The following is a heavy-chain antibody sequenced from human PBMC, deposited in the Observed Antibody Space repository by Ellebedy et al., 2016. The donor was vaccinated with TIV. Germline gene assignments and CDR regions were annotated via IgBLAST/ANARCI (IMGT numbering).Heavy chain of an antibody. V-gene: IGHV3-53*01. Sequence: GESLKISCAASGFIVSSYYMIWVRQAPGKGLEWVSVIYGGDRTSYADSVTGRFTVSRDNSKNTLYLQMNSLRADDTAVYFCASSVTTPGAFDYWGQGLLVTVSS. CDR1: GFIVSSYY. J-gene: IGHJ4*02. CDR3: ASSVTTPGAFDY. CDR2: IYGGDRT. D-gene: IGHD1/OR15-1a*01.